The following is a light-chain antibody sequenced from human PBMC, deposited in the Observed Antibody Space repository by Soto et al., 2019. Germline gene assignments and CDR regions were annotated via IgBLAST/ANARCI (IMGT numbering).Light chain of an antibody. CDR3: ETWDSNTAV. Sequence: QPVLTQSSSASASLGSSVKLTCTLSSGHSSYIIAWHQQQPRKAPRYLMKLEGSGSYNKGSGVPDRFSGSSSGADRYLTISNLQFEDEADYYCETWDSNTAVFGGGTQLTVL. J-gene: IGLJ7*01. CDR1: SGHSSYI. V-gene: IGLV4-60*02. CDR2: LEGSGSY.